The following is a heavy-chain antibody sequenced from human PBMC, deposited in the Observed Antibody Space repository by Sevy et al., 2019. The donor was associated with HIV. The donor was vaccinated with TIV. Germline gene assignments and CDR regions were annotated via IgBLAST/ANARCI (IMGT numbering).Heavy chain of an antibody. Sequence: GGSLRLSCAASGFTFGTYAMNWVRQAPGKGLEWVSTLGSGGVTTYYADSVRGRFTISRDISKNTLFLQMNSLRADDTAVYYCTRYALTSRTWFDPWGQGTLVTVSS. CDR3: TRYALTSRTWFDP. CDR2: LGSGGVTT. J-gene: IGHJ5*02. V-gene: IGHV3-23*01. CDR1: GFTFGTYA. D-gene: IGHD7-27*01.